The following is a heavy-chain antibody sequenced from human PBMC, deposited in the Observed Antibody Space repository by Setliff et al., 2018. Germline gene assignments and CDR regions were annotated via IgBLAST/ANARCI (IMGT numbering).Heavy chain of an antibody. Sequence: PSETLSLTCSVSGDSISSSSYYWGWIRQPPGKGLEWIGSINYSXITYYSPSLKSRVIVSVDTSKNQFSLKLSSVTAADTAVYYCARLPGYCNGGNCYGYYTFDIWGQGTMVTVSS. D-gene: IGHD2-15*01. V-gene: IGHV4-39*01. J-gene: IGHJ3*02. CDR3: ARLPGYCNGGNCYGYYTFDI. CDR2: INYSXIT. CDR1: GDSISSSSYY.